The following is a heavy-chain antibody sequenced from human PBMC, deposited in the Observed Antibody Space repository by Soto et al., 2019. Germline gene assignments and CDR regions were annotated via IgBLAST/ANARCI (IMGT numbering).Heavy chain of an antibody. J-gene: IGHJ6*02. CDR2: IKQDGSEK. CDR3: ARDLYDFWSGYYGNYYYYGMDV. D-gene: IGHD3-3*01. V-gene: IGHV3-7*05. CDR1: GFTFSSYW. Sequence: GGSLRLSCAASGFTFSSYWMSWVRQAPGKGLEWVANIKQDGSEKYYVDSVKGRFTISRDNAKNSLYLQMNSLRAEDTAVYYCARDLYDFWSGYYGNYYYYGMDVWGQGTTVTVSS.